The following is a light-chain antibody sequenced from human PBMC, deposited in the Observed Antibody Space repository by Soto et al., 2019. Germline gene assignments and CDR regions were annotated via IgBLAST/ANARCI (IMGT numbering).Light chain of an antibody. CDR2: GAS. Sequence: EVVLTQSPGTLSLSPGERATLSCRASQSISSQLGWFQQRPGQAPRLLIYGASTRATGIPDRFTGSGSGTDFTVTISRLEPEDFAVYFCQHYGGSMLTFGQGTKVE. J-gene: IGKJ1*01. CDR3: QHYGGSMLT. V-gene: IGKV3-20*01. CDR1: QSISSQ.